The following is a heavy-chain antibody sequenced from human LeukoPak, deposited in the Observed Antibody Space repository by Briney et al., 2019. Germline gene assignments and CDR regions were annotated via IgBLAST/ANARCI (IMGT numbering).Heavy chain of an antibody. D-gene: IGHD4-17*01. V-gene: IGHV3-30-3*01. CDR1: GFTFSSYA. CDR3: ARVPTGEGDYVPYYYYGMDV. J-gene: IGHJ6*02. CDR2: ISYDGSNK. Sequence: GGSLRVSCAASGFTFSSYAMHWVRQAPGKGLEWVAVISYDGSNKYYADSVKGRFTISRDNSKNTLYLQMNSLRAEDTAVYYCARVPTGEGDYVPYYYYGMDVWGQGTTVTVSS.